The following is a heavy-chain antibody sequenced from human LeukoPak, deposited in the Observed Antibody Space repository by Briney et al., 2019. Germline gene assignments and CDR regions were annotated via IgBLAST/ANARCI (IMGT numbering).Heavy chain of an antibody. V-gene: IGHV4-59*08. CDR2: ISYSGST. J-gene: IGHJ4*02. Sequence: SETLSLTCTVSGGSISSYYWSWIRQPPGKGLEWIGYISYSGSTNYKSSLKSRVTISVDTSKNQFSLKVNSVTAADTAVYYCARHYEAPHYFDYWGQGTLVTVSS. D-gene: IGHD3-22*01. CDR1: GGSISSYY. CDR3: ARHYEAPHYFDY.